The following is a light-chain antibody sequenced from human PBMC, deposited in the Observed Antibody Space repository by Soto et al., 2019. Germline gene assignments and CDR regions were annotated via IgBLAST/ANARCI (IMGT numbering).Light chain of an antibody. Sequence: EIVLTQSPGTLSLSPGERATLSCRASHSVSSTYLAWYQQNHGQAPRLLIYGASSRATGIPDRFSGSGSGTDFTLTISRLEPEDFAVYYCQQYGSSPPYTFGQGTKLEIK. CDR2: GAS. CDR3: QQYGSSPPYT. J-gene: IGKJ2*01. V-gene: IGKV3-20*01. CDR1: HSVSSTY.